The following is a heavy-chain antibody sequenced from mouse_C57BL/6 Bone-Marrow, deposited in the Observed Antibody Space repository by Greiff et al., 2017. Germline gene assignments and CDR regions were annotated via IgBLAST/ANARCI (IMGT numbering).Heavy chain of an antibody. V-gene: IGHV1-26*01. CDR2: INPNNGGT. Sequence: VQLQQSGPELVKPGASVKISCKASGYTFTDYYMNWVKQSHGKSLEWIGDINPNNGGTSYNQKFKGKATLTVDKSSSTAYMELRSLTSEDSAVYYCAREGNWDPYFDYWGQGTTLTVSS. J-gene: IGHJ2*01. CDR1: GYTFTDYY. CDR3: AREGNWDPYFDY. D-gene: IGHD4-1*01.